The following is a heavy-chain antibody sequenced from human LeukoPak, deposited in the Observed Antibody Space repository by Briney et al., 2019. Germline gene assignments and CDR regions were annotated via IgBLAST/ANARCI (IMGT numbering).Heavy chain of an antibody. V-gene: IGHV3-9*01. D-gene: IGHD6-19*01. J-gene: IGHJ4*02. CDR1: GFTFDDYA. CDR3: ARAVAGSYFDY. Sequence: PGGSLRLSCAASGFTFDDYAMHWVRQAPGKGLEWVSGISWNSGSIGYADSVKGRFTISRDNAKNSLYLQMNSLRAEDTAVYYCARAVAGSYFDYWGQGTLVTVSS. CDR2: ISWNSGSI.